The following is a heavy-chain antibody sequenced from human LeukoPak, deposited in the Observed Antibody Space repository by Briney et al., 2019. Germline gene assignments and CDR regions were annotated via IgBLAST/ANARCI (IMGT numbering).Heavy chain of an antibody. Sequence: GGSLRLSCAASGFTFSSYGMHGVRQAPGKGLEWGAVISYDGSNKYYADSVKGRFTISRDNSKNTLYLQMNSLRAEDTAVYYCATHDYGDYGDFDYWGQGTLVTVSS. J-gene: IGHJ4*02. CDR1: GFTFSSYG. CDR2: ISYDGSNK. D-gene: IGHD4-17*01. V-gene: IGHV3-30*03. CDR3: ATHDYGDYGDFDY.